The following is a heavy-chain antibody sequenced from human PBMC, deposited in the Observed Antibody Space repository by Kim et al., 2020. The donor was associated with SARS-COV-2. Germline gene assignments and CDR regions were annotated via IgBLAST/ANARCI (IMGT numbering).Heavy chain of an antibody. V-gene: IGHV3-74*01. CDR1: GFDFSNRW. Sequence: GGSLRLSCESSGFDFSNRWTHWVREGPGKGLVWVSYINPDGSSTTYADSVKGRFTISRDNAKNTVYLQMNSLRPEDTGVYYCVRDESYAFDVWGPGTPLT. CDR3: VRDESYAFDV. CDR2: INPDGSST. J-gene: IGHJ6*02.